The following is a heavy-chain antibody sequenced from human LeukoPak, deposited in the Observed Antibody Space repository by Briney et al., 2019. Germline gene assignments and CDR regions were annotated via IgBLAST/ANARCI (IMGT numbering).Heavy chain of an antibody. D-gene: IGHD6-19*01. CDR3: AKLKQWQPQRYFFEY. Sequence: GGSRRFSCAASGFTFSTYAMSWVGKAPGKGLKWVSTFSGTSSTSYADAVKGRVTISRDNSKNTLYLQLNSLRAEDTAVYYCAKLKQWQPQRYFFEYWGQGALVTVAS. CDR1: GFTFSTYA. CDR2: FSGTSST. J-gene: IGHJ4*02. V-gene: IGHV3-23*01.